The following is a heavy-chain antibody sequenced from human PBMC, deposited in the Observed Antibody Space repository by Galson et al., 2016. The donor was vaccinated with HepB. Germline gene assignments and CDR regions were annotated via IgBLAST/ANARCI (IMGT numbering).Heavy chain of an antibody. J-gene: IGHJ4*02. CDR1: GFTFNNYA. Sequence: SLRLSCAASGFTFNNYAMSWVRQAPGKGLEWVSAISGSGGSTYYADSVKGRFTISRDNSKNTLYLQMNSLRAEDTAVYYCAKYPVVMTAKNYFDHWGQGTLVTVSS. CDR2: ISGSGGST. D-gene: IGHD2-21*02. CDR3: AKYPVVMTAKNYFDH. V-gene: IGHV3-23*01.